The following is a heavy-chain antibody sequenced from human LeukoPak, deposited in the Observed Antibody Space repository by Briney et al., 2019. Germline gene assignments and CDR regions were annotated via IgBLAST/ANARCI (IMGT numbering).Heavy chain of an antibody. J-gene: IGHJ4*02. Sequence: GGSLRLSCAASGFTLSSYEMSWVRQAPGKGLEWVSYISSSGSTIYHADSVKGRFTISRDNAKNSLYLQMNSLRAEDTAVCYCARGGRYFDWLLGYWGQGTLVTVSS. V-gene: IGHV3-48*03. CDR3: ARGGRYFDWLLGY. CDR2: ISSSGSTI. D-gene: IGHD3-9*01. CDR1: GFTLSSYE.